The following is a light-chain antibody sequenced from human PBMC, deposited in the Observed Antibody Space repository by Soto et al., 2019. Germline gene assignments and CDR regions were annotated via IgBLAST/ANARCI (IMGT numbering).Light chain of an antibody. CDR2: GAS. Sequence: ELALTQSPAPLSLSPWTRATLSCRASQSISSYLAWYQQKPGQAPRLLIYGASTRATGIPDRFTGSGSGTDFTLTTTRLEPEDFAVYYCQQYGGSVPWTFGQGTKVDIK. CDR3: QQYGGSVPWT. CDR1: QSISSY. V-gene: IGKV3-20*01. J-gene: IGKJ1*01.